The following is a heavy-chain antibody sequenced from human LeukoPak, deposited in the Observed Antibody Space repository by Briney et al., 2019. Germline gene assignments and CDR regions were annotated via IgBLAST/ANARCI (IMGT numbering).Heavy chain of an antibody. CDR2: ISGSSSTI. D-gene: IGHD3-3*01. J-gene: IGHJ5*02. V-gene: IGHV3-48*01. CDR1: GYTFTSYG. CDR3: ARESFTLFGVIIT. Sequence: ASVKVSCKASGYTFTSYGISWVRQAPGQGLEWISYISGSSSTIYYADSVKGRFTISRDNAKNSLYLQMNSLRAEDTAVYYCARESFTLFGVIITWGQGTLVTVSS.